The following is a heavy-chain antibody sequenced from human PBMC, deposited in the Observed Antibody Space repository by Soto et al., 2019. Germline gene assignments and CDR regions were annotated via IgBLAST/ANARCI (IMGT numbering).Heavy chain of an antibody. V-gene: IGHV3-23*01. D-gene: IGHD6-19*01. Sequence: GGSLRLSCAASGFTFSSYAMSWVRQAPGKGLEWVSSIRDSGINTYYADSVKGRFTISRDNSMNTLYLHMNSLRAEDTALYYCTKGETSGWYFFGYWGQGTLVTVSS. J-gene: IGHJ4*02. CDR1: GFTFSSYA. CDR3: TKGETSGWYFFGY. CDR2: IRDSGINT.